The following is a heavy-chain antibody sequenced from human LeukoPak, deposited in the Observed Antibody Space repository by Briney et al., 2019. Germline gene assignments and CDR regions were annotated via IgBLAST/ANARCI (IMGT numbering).Heavy chain of an antibody. Sequence: GGSLRLSCAASGFTFSSYWMHWVRQAPGKGLVWVSHINGDGGTTTYADSVKGRFTIPRDNAKNTLYLQMNSLRAEDTAVFYCARSNNYGFDYWGQGTLVTVSS. CDR3: ARSNNYGFDY. CDR2: INGDGGTT. J-gene: IGHJ4*02. V-gene: IGHV3-74*03. D-gene: IGHD5-24*01. CDR1: GFTFSSYW.